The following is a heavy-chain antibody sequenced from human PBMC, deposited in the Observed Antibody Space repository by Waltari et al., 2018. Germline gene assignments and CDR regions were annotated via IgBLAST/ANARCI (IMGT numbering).Heavy chain of an antibody. CDR1: GGTFSSYA. CDR2: IIPIFGTA. CDR3: ASYSEDPIRITMVQGVLLGAFDI. Sequence: QVQLVQSGAEVKKPGSSVKVSCKASGGTFSSYAISWVRQAPGQGLAWMGGIIPIFGTANYAQKFQGRVTITTDESTSTAYMELSSLRSEDTAVYYCASYSEDPIRITMVQGVLLGAFDIWGQGIMVTVSS. D-gene: IGHD3-10*01. J-gene: IGHJ3*02. V-gene: IGHV1-69*05.